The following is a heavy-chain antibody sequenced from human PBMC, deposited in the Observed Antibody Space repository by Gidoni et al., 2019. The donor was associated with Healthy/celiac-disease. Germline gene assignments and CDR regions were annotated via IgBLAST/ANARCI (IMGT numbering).Heavy chain of an antibody. J-gene: IGHJ5*02. D-gene: IGHD3-22*01. CDR3: ARVRPYDSSGYFVP. CDR1: GFPFGSYS. V-gene: IGHV3-48*01. Sequence: EVQLVESGGGLVLPGGSLRLSCAASGFPFGSYSMNWVRQAPGKGLAWVSYISSSSSTIYYADSVKGRFTISRDNAKNSLYLQMNSLRAEDTAVYYCARVRPYDSSGYFVPWGQGTLVTVSS. CDR2: ISSSSSTI.